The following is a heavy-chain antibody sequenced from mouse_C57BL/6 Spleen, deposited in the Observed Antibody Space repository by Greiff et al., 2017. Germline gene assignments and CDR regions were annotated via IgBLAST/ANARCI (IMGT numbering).Heavy chain of an antibody. Sequence: EVQGVESGEGLVKPGGSLKLSCAASGFTFSSYAMSWVRQTPEKRLEWVAYISSGGDYIYYADTVKGRFTISRDNARNTLYLQMSSLKSEDTAMYYCTRDSTVVADYYAMDYWGQGTSVTVSS. D-gene: IGHD1-1*01. CDR1: GFTFSSYA. CDR2: ISSGGDYI. CDR3: TRDSTVVADYYAMDY. J-gene: IGHJ4*01. V-gene: IGHV5-9-1*02.